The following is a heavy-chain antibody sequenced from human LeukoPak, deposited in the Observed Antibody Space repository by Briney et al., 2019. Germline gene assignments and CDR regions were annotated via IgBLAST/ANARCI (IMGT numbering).Heavy chain of an antibody. Sequence: SETLSLTCTVSGGSISSYYWSWIRQPPGKGLEWIGYIYYSGSTNYNPSLKSRVTISLDTSRNQFSLRLSSLTAADTAVYYCARAFSAWPHAFDIWGQGTMVTVSS. V-gene: IGHV4-59*01. D-gene: IGHD6-19*01. CDR2: IYYSGST. CDR1: GGSISSYY. CDR3: ARAFSAWPHAFDI. J-gene: IGHJ3*02.